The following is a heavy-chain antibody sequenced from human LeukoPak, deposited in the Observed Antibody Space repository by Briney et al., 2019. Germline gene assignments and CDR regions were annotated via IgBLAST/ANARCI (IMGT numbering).Heavy chain of an antibody. Sequence: PGGSLRLSGAASGFTFRNFWMSWVRRAPGRGLEWVANIHPEGNEKYHVESVKGRFTISRDNAKSSLFLQMNGLRAEDTAVYYCARGDAFSGDHWGQGTLVTVSS. V-gene: IGHV3-7*04. J-gene: IGHJ4*02. CDR2: IHPEGNEK. CDR3: ARGDAFSGDH. CDR1: GFTFRNFW.